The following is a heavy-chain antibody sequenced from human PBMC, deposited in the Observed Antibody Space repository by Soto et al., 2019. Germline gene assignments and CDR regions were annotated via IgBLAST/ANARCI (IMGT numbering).Heavy chain of an antibody. Sequence: GGSLRLSCEASGFTLRNYAMTWVRQAPGKGLEWVSLISANDVGTYYAESVKTRFTISTDQSRNTVYLQMDSLRADDTAIYYCAKDKNDYNWDKRPNFDYWGQGTLVTVYS. CDR3: AKDKNDYNWDKRPNFDY. D-gene: IGHD1-20*01. CDR1: GFTLRNYA. V-gene: IGHV3-23*01. J-gene: IGHJ4*02. CDR2: ISANDVGT.